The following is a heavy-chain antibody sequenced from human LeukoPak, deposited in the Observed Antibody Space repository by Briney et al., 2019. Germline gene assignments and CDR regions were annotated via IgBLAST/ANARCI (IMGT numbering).Heavy chain of an antibody. CDR3: ASETKRGYSYGSPTDGFDI. V-gene: IGHV3-48*03. J-gene: IGHJ3*02. CDR2: ISSSGSTI. CDR1: GFTFSSYE. D-gene: IGHD5-18*01. Sequence: GTSLRLSCAASGFTFSSYEMNWVRQAPGKGLEWVSYISSSGSTIYYADSVKGRFTISRDNAKNSLYLQMNSLRAEDTAVYYCASETKRGYSYGSPTDGFDIWGQGTKVTVSS.